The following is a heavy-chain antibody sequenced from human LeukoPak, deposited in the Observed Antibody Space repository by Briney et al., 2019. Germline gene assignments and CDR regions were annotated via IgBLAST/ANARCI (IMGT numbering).Heavy chain of an antibody. V-gene: IGHV6-1*01. J-gene: IGHJ5*02. Sequence: SQTLSLTCAISGDSVSSNSAAWNWIRQSPSRGLEWLGRTYYRSKWYNDYAVSVKSRITINPDTSKNQFSLQLNSLTPEDTAVYYCARDVSRSEDSSGWYDWFDPWGQGTLVTVSS. CDR1: GDSVSSNSAA. D-gene: IGHD6-19*01. CDR2: TYYRSKWYN. CDR3: ARDVSRSEDSSGWYDWFDP.